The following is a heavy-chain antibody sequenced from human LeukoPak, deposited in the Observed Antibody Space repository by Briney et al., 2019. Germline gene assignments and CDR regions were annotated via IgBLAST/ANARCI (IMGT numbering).Heavy chain of an antibody. CDR2: ISYDGSNK. V-gene: IGHV3-30-3*01. D-gene: IGHD5-24*01. CDR1: GFTFSSYA. J-gene: IGHJ3*02. Sequence: GRSLRLSCAASGFTFSSYAMHRVRQAPGKGLEWVAVISYDGSNKYYADSVKGRFTISRDNSKNTLYLQMNSLRAEDTAVYYCARETVEIGAFDIWGQGTMVTVSS. CDR3: ARETVEIGAFDI.